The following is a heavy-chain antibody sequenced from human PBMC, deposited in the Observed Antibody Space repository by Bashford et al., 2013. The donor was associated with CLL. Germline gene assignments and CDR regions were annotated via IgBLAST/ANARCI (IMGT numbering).Heavy chain of an antibody. V-gene: IGHV5-51*01. J-gene: IGHJ6*02. Sequence: GESLKISCKGSGYNFTSYWIGWVRQMPGKGLEWMGIIYPGDSDTRYSPSFQGQVTISADKSISTAYLQWSSLKASDTAMYYCARRIPSIAVAGNWMEDYYYYGMDVWGRRTTVTVSS. D-gene: IGHD6-19*01. CDR1: GYNFTSYW. CDR3: ARRIPSIAVAGNWMEDYYYYGMDV. CDR2: IYPGDSDT.